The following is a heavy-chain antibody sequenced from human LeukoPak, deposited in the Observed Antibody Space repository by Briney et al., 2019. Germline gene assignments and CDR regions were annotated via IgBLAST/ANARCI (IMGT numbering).Heavy chain of an antibody. J-gene: IGHJ4*02. CDR3: AKRITATTGFYFDS. Sequence: GGSLRLSSVGSGFSFSSFAMSWVRQGPGRGLELVSTISGGGRLTYYADSVKGRFTISRDDSKNMQFLEMSSLRPEDTAVYFCAKRITATTGFYFDSWGQGALVTVSA. D-gene: IGHD1-26*01. V-gene: IGHV3-23*01. CDR2: ISGGGRLT. CDR1: GFSFSSFA.